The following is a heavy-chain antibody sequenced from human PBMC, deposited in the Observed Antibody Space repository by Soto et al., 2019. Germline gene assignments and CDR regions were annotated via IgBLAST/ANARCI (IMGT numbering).Heavy chain of an antibody. Sequence: PGGSLRLSCAASGFTFSSYAMSWVRQAPGKGLEWVSAISGSGGSTYYADSVKGRFTISRDNSKNTLYLQINSLRAEDTAVYYWARANYDYADCGRLVLYYYYSGMDGLGQGTTVTVSS. CDR2: ISGSGGST. V-gene: IGHV3-23*01. CDR1: GFTFSSYA. J-gene: IGHJ6*02. CDR3: ARANYDYADCGRLVLYYYYSGMDG. D-gene: IGHD4-17*01.